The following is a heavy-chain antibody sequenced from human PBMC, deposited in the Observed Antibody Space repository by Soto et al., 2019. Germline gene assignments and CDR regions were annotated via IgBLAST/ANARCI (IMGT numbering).Heavy chain of an antibody. V-gene: IGHV1-69*12. CDR2: IIPIFGTA. Sequence: QVQLVQSGAEVKKPGSSVKVSCKASGGTFSSYAISWVRQAPGQGLEWMGGIIPIFGTANYAQKFQGRVTITADESTSTPYMELSSLRAEDTAVYYCARTGHGSSCYCGMDVWGQGTTVTVSS. D-gene: IGHD6-13*01. CDR1: GGTFSSYA. J-gene: IGHJ6*02. CDR3: ARTGHGSSCYCGMDV.